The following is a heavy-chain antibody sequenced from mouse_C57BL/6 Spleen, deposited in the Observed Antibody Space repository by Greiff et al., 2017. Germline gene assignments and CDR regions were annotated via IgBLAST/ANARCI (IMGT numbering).Heavy chain of an antibody. J-gene: IGHJ4*01. D-gene: IGHD1-1*01. CDR1: GYTFTDYE. CDR3: TRYRHYGSSYDYAMDY. V-gene: IGHV1-15*01. Sequence: QVHVKQSGAELVRPGASVTLSCKASGYTFTDYEMHWVKQTPVHGLEWIGAIDPETGGTAYNQKFKGKAILTADKSSSTAYMELRSLTSEDSAVYYCTRYRHYGSSYDYAMDYWGQGTSVTVSS. CDR2: IDPETGGT.